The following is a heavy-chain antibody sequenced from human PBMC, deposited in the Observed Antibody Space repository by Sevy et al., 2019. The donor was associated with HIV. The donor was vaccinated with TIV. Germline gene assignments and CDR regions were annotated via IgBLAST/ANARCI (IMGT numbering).Heavy chain of an antibody. CDR3: ARGFWLLASRDYYYGMDV. Sequence: GGSLRLSCAASGFTFSSYWMHWVRQAPGKGLVWVSRINSDGSSTSLADSVKGRFTISRDNAKNTLYLQMNSLRAEDTAVYYCARGFWLLASRDYYYGMDVWGQGTTVTVSS. D-gene: IGHD3-9*01. J-gene: IGHJ6*02. CDR2: INSDGSST. CDR1: GFTFSSYW. V-gene: IGHV3-74*01.